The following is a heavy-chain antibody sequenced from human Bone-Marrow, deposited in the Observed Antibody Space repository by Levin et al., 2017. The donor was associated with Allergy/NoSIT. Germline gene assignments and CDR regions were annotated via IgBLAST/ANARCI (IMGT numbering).Heavy chain of an antibody. Sequence: GESLKISCAGSEISLSDNYMSWVRQAPGKGLEWVSVIYNDGSTFYADSVKGRFTISRDDSKNTVYLHMDSLRDEDTAVYYCAKFQTYEYDRSNYGGDYWGQGTLVSVSS. J-gene: IGHJ4*02. V-gene: IGHV3-53*01. D-gene: IGHD3-22*01. CDR2: IYNDGST. CDR1: EISLSDNY. CDR3: AKFQTYEYDRSNYGGDY.